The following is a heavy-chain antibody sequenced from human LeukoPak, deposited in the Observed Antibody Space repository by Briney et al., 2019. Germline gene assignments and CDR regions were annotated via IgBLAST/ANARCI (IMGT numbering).Heavy chain of an antibody. V-gene: IGHV3-23*01. J-gene: IGHJ4*02. Sequence: GGSLRLSCAVSGITLSNYGMSWVRQLPGKGLEWVAGIRGSGGTTNYADSVRGRFAISRDNSKNTLYLQMSSLRAEDTAVYFCAKRGVVIRVILVGFHKEAYYFDSWGQGALVTVSS. D-gene: IGHD3-22*01. CDR3: AKRGVVIRVILVGFHKEAYYFDS. CDR2: IRGSGGTT. CDR1: GITLSNYG.